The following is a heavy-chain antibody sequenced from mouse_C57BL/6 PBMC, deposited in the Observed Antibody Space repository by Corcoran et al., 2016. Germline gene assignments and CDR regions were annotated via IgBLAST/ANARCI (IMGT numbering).Heavy chain of an antibody. Sequence: DVQLQESGPGLVKPSQSLSLTCSVTGYSITSGYYWNWIRQFPGNKLEWMGYISYDGSNNYNPSLKNRIPITRDTSKNQFFLKLNSVTTEDTATYYCAREGLPFDYWGQGTTLTVSS. V-gene: IGHV3-6*01. CDR3: AREGLPFDY. J-gene: IGHJ2*01. D-gene: IGHD2-4*01. CDR1: GYSITSGYY. CDR2: ISYDGSN.